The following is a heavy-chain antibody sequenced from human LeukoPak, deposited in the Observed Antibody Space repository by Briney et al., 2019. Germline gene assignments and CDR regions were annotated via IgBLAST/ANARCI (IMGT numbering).Heavy chain of an antibody. Sequence: KTGGSLRLSCAASGFTFSSYEMNWVRQAPGKGLEWVSYISSSGSTIYYADSVKGRFSISRDNAKNTLYLQMNSLRAEDTAVYYCARDRYYVPDYWGQGTLVTVSS. CDR3: ARDRYYVPDY. D-gene: IGHD3-10*02. V-gene: IGHV3-48*03. J-gene: IGHJ4*02. CDR2: ISSSGSTI. CDR1: GFTFSSYE.